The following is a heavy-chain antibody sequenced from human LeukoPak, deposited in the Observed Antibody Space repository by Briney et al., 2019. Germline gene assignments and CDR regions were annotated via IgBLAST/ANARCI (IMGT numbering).Heavy chain of an antibody. CDR1: GFNFDDYG. Sequence: GGSLRLSCVASGFNFDDYGMFWVRQTPGKGLEWVSGISWNSGNIGYVDSVKGRFTISRDNTKNTLYLQMSSLRVEDTALYYCAKTDIVVVVAATKPNFQHWGQGTLVTVSS. J-gene: IGHJ1*01. D-gene: IGHD2-15*01. CDR2: ISWNSGNI. V-gene: IGHV3-9*01. CDR3: AKTDIVVVVAATKPNFQH.